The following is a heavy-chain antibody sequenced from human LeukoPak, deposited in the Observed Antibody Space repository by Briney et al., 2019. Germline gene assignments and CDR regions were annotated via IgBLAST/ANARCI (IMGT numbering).Heavy chain of an antibody. V-gene: IGHV3-30-3*01. CDR2: ISYDGSNK. CDR3: ARSGVYDSSGYYYPFDY. D-gene: IGHD3-22*01. J-gene: IGHJ4*02. CDR1: GFTFSSYA. Sequence: GSLRLSCAASGFTFSSYAMHWVRQAPGKGLEWVAVISYDGSNKYYADSVKGRFTISRDNSKNTLYLQMNSLRAEDTAVYYCARSGVYDSSGYYYPFDYWGQGTLVTVSS.